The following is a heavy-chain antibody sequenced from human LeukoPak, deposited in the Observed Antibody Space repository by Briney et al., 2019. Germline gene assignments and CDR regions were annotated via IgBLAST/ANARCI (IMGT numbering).Heavy chain of an antibody. J-gene: IGHJ3*02. CDR3: ARVDMILRFGAFDI. CDR2: LYSGGST. CDR1: GFTVSTNY. D-gene: IGHD4-17*01. V-gene: IGHV3-66*01. Sequence: GGSLRLSCAASGFTVSTNYMSWVRQAPGKGLEWVSLLYSGGSTYYADSVKGRFTISRDNSKNTLFLQMNSLRAEDTAVYYCARVDMILRFGAFDIWGQGTMVTLSP.